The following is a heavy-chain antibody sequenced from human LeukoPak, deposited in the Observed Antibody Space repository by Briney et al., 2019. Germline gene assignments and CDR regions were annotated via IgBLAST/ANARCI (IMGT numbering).Heavy chain of an antibody. CDR2: MYHSGNT. CDR3: ARDCSGGSCYPVAGMDV. Sequence: SETLSLTCIVSGDSISRYYWSWIRQPPGKGLEWIGYMYHSGNTNYNPSLKSRVTMSVDTSKNQFSLKLSSVTAADTAVYYCARDCSGGSCYPVAGMDVWGQGTTVTVSS. CDR1: GDSISRYY. D-gene: IGHD2-15*01. J-gene: IGHJ6*02. V-gene: IGHV4-59*12.